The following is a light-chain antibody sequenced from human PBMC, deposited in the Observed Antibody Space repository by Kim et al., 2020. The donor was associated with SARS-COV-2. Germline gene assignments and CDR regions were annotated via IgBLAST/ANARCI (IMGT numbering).Light chain of an antibody. J-gene: IGLJ3*02. CDR3: NSRDSSDNHLV. CDR2: GKN. Sequence: SSELTQDPAVSVALGQTVRITCQGDSLRSYYASWYQQKPGQAPVLVIYGKNNRPSGIPDRFSGSSSGNTASLTITGAQAEDEADYYCNSRDSSDNHLVFGGGTKLT. CDR1: SLRSYY. V-gene: IGLV3-19*01.